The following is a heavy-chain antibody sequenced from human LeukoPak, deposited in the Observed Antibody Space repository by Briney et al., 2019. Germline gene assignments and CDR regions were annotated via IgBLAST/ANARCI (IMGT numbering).Heavy chain of an antibody. CDR2: ITPNSGGT. J-gene: IGHJ4*02. CDR1: GYTFTGYY. Sequence: GASVKVSCKASGYTFTGYYMHWVRQAPGQGLERMGWITPNSGGTNYAQKFRGRVTMTRDTSISKAYMELSRLRSDDTAVYYCATGSGYSYGYYYYWGQGTLVTVSS. CDR3: ATGSGYSYGYYYY. V-gene: IGHV1-2*02. D-gene: IGHD5-18*01.